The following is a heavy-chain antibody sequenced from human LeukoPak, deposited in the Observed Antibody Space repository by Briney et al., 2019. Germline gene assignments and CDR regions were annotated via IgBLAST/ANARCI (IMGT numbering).Heavy chain of an antibody. Sequence: GGSLRLSCAASGFTFSSYSMNWVRQAPGKGLEWVSSISSSSSSYIYYADSVKGRFTISRDNAKNSLYLQMNSLRAEDTAVYYCARLSSGGTTVENWGQGTLVTVSS. D-gene: IGHD2-15*01. CDR1: GFTFSSYS. CDR3: ARLSSGGTTVEN. J-gene: IGHJ4*02. V-gene: IGHV3-21*01. CDR2: ISSSSSSYI.